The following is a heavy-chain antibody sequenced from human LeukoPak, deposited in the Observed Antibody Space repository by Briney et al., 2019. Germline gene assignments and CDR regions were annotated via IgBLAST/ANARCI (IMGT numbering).Heavy chain of an antibody. CDR2: INSDGSST. J-gene: IGHJ4*02. D-gene: IGHD2-2*02. CDR3: ARGPLGYCSSTSCYTIIPYYFDY. V-gene: IGHV3-74*01. CDR1: EFTFSSYW. Sequence: GGSLRLSCAASEFTFSSYWMHWVRQAPGKGLVWVSRINSDGSSTSYADSVKGRSTISRDNAKNTLYLQMNSLRAEDTAVYYCARGPLGYCSSTSCYTIIPYYFDYWGQGTLVTVSS.